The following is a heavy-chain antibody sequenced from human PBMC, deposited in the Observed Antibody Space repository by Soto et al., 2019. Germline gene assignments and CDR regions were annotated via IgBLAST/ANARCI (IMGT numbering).Heavy chain of an antibody. J-gene: IGHJ6*03. CDR3: SADHPHMAMGWPV. CDR1: GFDFGSFG. V-gene: IGHV1-58*02. D-gene: IGHD1-26*01. Sequence: ASVKVSFKASGFDFGSFGIQFLRQTRGRGLEWIGWIVVVSGSTNYARQFQGRVAISRDMSSSTAYLDLYDLKSDDTAVYFCSADHPHMAMGWPVWG. CDR2: IVVVSGST.